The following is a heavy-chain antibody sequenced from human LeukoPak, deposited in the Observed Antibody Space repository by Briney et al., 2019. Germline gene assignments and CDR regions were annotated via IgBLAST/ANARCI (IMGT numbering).Heavy chain of an antibody. Sequence: SETLSLTCTVSGGSISGYHWSWIRQPPGKGLEWIGYIYYSGSTNYNPSLKSRVTISVDTSKNQFSLKLSSVTAADTAVYYCARGDILTGYSYWGQGTLVTVSS. J-gene: IGHJ4*02. D-gene: IGHD3-9*01. V-gene: IGHV4-59*01. CDR1: GGSISGYH. CDR3: ARGDILTGYSY. CDR2: IYYSGST.